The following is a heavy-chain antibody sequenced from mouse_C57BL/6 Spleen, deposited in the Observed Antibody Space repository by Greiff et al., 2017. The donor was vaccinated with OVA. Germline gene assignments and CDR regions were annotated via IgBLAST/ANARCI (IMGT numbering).Heavy chain of an antibody. V-gene: IGHV1-50*01. CDR3: ARRAAAQASWFAY. CDR2: IDPSDSYT. J-gene: IGHJ3*01. D-gene: IGHD3-2*02. Sequence: KPGQGLEWIGEIDPSDSYTNYNQKFKGKATLTVDTSSSTAYMQLSSLTSEDSAVYYCARRAAAQASWFAYWGQGTLVTVSA.